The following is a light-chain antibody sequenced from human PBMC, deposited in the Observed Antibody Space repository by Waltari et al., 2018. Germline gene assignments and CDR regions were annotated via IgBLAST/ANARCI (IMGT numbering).Light chain of an antibody. V-gene: IGLV1-44*01. CDR2: SNN. CDR3: ATWDVRLTGWV. J-gene: IGLJ3*02. CDR1: RSNIGASA. Sequence: QSVLTQPPSRSGTPGQQVTISCSGSRSNIGASAVNWYQHLPGTAPKLPNYSNNPGHSGVPDRFSGSKSGTAASLAISGLQSEDEARYSVATWDVRLTGWVFGGGTKLTVL.